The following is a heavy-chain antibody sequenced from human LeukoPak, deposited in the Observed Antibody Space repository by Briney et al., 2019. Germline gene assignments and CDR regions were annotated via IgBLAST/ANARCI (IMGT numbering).Heavy chain of an antibody. J-gene: IGHJ6*02. CDR3: ARDVQSYGMDV. D-gene: IGHD3-10*02. CDR2: IYSGGST. CDR1: GFTVSGNY. Sequence: GGSLRLSCAASGFTVSGNYMRWVRQAPGKGLEWVSVIYSGGSTYYADSVKGRFTISRDNAKNSLYLQMNSLRAEDTAVYYCARDVQSYGMDVWGQGTTVTVSS. V-gene: IGHV3-66*01.